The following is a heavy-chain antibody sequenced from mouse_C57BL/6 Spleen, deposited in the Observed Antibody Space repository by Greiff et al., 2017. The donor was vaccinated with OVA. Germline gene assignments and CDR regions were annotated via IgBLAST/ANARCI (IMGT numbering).Heavy chain of an antibody. J-gene: IGHJ2*01. Sequence: VKLQESGAELVKPGASVKMSCKASGYTFTTYPIEWMKQNHGKSLEWIGNFHPYNDGTKYNEKFKGKATLTVEKSSSTVYLELSRLTSDDAAVYYCARPGYYGSFDYWGQGTTLTVSS. CDR3: ARPGYYGSFDY. V-gene: IGHV1-47*01. CDR1: GYTFTTYP. CDR2: FHPYNDGT. D-gene: IGHD1-1*01.